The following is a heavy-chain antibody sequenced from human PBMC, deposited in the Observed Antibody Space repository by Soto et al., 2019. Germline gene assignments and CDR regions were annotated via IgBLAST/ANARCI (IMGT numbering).Heavy chain of an antibody. Sequence: EVQLVESGGGLVQPGGSLRLSCAASGFTFSGSWMHWVRQAPGKGLIWVSRINGDGSGTSYADFVKGRFTISRDNAKNTLFLKMNGLRAEDTAVYYCARGIFGSGTANDYWGQGTLSPSPQ. J-gene: IGHJ4*02. V-gene: IGHV3-74*01. CDR1: GFTFSGSW. D-gene: IGHD3-10*01. CDR3: ARGIFGSGTANDY. CDR2: INGDGSGT.